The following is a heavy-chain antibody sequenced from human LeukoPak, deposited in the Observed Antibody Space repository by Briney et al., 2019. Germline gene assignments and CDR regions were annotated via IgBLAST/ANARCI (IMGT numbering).Heavy chain of an antibody. CDR3: ARGGSGSYYYFDY. J-gene: IGHJ4*02. Sequence: GGSLRLSCAASGFHFSSYWMSWVRQGPGKGLEGVANIKQDGSEKYYVDSVKGRITISRHNAKNSLYLQMNSLRAEDTAVYYCARGGSGSYYYFDYWGQGTLVTVSS. D-gene: IGHD1-26*01. CDR2: IKQDGSEK. CDR1: GFHFSSYW. V-gene: IGHV3-7*01.